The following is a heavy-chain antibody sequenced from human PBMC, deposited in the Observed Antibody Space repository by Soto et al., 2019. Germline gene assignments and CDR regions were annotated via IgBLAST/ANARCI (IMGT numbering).Heavy chain of an antibody. J-gene: IGHJ6*02. V-gene: IGHV3-30-3*01. CDR1: GFTFSNFA. CDR3: ARDYSYQRAMDV. D-gene: IGHD2-15*01. Sequence: XASLGLSCAASGFTFSNFAMYWVRQAPGKGLEWVTVISYDGSHKYYADSVKGRFTISRDNSKNTLYLQMNNLRAEDSAVYFCARDYSYQRAMDVWGQGTTVTVSS. CDR2: ISYDGSHK.